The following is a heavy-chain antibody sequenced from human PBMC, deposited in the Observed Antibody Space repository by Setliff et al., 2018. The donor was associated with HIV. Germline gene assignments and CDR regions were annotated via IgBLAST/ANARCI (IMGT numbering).Heavy chain of an antibody. D-gene: IGHD3-22*01. CDR3: ARGVTMIEGGYYFDY. V-gene: IGHV3-30*02. Sequence: GGSLRLSCAASGFRFETFGMYWVRQAPGKGLEWVAFIRHNGNTAYYGDSVKGRFIMSRDNPKNSLYLQMNSLRAEDTALYYCARGVTMIEGGYYFDYWGQGTLVTVSS. CDR1: GFRFETFG. CDR2: IRHNGNTA. J-gene: IGHJ4*02.